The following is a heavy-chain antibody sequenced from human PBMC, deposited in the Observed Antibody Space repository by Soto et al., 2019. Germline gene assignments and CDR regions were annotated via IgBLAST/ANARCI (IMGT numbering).Heavy chain of an antibody. CDR2: ISGSGGST. J-gene: IGHJ6*02. Sequence: GGSLRLSCAASGFTFSSYAMSWVRQAPGKGLEWVSAISGSGGSTYYADSVKGRFTISRDNSKNTLYLQMNSLRAEDTAVYYCAKDYDILTGPSNYYYYYGMDVWGQGTTVTVSS. D-gene: IGHD3-9*01. CDR1: GFTFSSYA. CDR3: AKDYDILTGPSNYYYYYGMDV. V-gene: IGHV3-23*01.